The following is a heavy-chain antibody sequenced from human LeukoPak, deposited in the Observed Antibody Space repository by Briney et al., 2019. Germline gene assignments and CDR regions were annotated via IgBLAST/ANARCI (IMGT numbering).Heavy chain of an antibody. J-gene: IGHJ5*02. CDR3: ASATIIWGSYRSWLDP. D-gene: IGHD3-16*02. V-gene: IGHV1-24*01. CDR1: GTTLTRLS. CDR2: RDPEYGET. Sequence: GASVKVSCKVIGTTLTRLSIHWVRRAPGKGLEWMGGRDPEYGETIYAQDFQGRITMTQDTSTDTAFLELNRLTSEDTALYYCASATIIWGSYRSWLDPWGQGSLVTVSS.